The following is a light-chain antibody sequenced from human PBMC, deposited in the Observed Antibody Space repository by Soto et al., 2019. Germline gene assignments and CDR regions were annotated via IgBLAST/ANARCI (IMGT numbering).Light chain of an antibody. Sequence: LTQPASVSGSPGQSITISCTGTSXDVGGYNYVSWYQQHPGKAPKLMIYEVSNRPSGVSNRFSGSKSGNTASLTISELQAEDEADYYCSSYTSSSTLYVFGTGTKFTVL. CDR2: EVS. CDR3: SSYTSSSTLYV. CDR1: SXDVGGYNY. V-gene: IGLV2-14*01. J-gene: IGLJ1*01.